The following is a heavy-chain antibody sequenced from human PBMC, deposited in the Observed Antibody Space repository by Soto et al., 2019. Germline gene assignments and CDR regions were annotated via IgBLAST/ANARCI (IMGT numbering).Heavy chain of an antibody. V-gene: IGHV3-30*18. Sequence: AGGSLRLSCAASGFTFSSYGMHWVRQAPGKGLEWVAVISYDGSNKYYADSVKGRFTISRDNSKNTLYLQMNSLRAEDTAVYYCAKVVYDFWSGYYRAPWVYYYGMDVWGQGTTVTVSS. J-gene: IGHJ6*02. D-gene: IGHD3-3*01. CDR1: GFTFSSYG. CDR2: ISYDGSNK. CDR3: AKVVYDFWSGYYRAPWVYYYGMDV.